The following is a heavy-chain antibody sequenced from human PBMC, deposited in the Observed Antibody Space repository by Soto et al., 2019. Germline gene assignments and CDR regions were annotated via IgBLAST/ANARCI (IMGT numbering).Heavy chain of an antibody. CDR1: GLTFDDYA. Sequence: EVQLVESGGGLVQPGRSLRLSCEASGLTFDDYAMHWVRQAPGKGLEWVSGISWNSGSIGYAHSVKARFTISRDNAKHCLYLQMNSLRAEDTAFYYCAKDISGRGSFYYYYGLDVWGQGTSVTVSS. V-gene: IGHV3-9*01. D-gene: IGHD1-26*01. CDR2: ISWNSGSI. CDR3: AKDISGRGSFYYYYGLDV. J-gene: IGHJ6*02.